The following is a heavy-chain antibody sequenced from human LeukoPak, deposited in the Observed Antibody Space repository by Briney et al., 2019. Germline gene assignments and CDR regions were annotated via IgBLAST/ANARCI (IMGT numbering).Heavy chain of an antibody. D-gene: IGHD1-26*01. V-gene: IGHV3-21*01. CDR2: ISSSSSYV. J-gene: IGHJ4*02. CDR3: ARAHGGSYSAFDY. CDR1: GFTFSSYS. Sequence: GGSLRLSCAASGFTFSSYSMNWVRQAPGKGLEWVSSISSSSSYVYYADSVKGRFTISRDNAKNSLYLQMNSLRAEDTAVYYCARAHGGSYSAFDYWGQGTLVTVSS.